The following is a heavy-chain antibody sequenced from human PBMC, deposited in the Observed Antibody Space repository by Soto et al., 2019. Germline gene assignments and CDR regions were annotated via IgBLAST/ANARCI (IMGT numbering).Heavy chain of an antibody. J-gene: IGHJ6*02. CDR1: GYTFTSFP. D-gene: IGHD2-8*01. Sequence: GASVKVSCKASGYTFTSFPIHWVRQAPGQRLEWMGWINAGNGDTKYSQKFQGRVTVTRDTSASTAYMELSSLRSEDTAVYYCARGPPYCTNGVFYQSSPYYYYGMDFWGQGTTVTVSS. CDR3: ARGPPYCTNGVFYQSSPYYYYGMDF. CDR2: INAGNGDT. V-gene: IGHV1-3*01.